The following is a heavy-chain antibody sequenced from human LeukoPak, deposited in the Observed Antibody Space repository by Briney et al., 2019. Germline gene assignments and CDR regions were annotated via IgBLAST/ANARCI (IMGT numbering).Heavy chain of an antibody. V-gene: IGHV1-2*02. CDR3: ARDVESLKWELPGWFDP. CDR1: GYPFTGYY. Sequence: ASVKLSCKASGYPFTGYYMHWVRQAPGQGLEWMGWINPNSGGTNYAQKFRGRVTITADKSTSTAYMELSSLRSEDTAVYYCARDVESLKWELPGWFDPWGQGTLDTVSS. D-gene: IGHD1-26*01. J-gene: IGHJ5*02. CDR2: INPNSGGT.